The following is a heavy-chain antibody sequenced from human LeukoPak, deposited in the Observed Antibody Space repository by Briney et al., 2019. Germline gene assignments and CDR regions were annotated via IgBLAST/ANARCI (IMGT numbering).Heavy chain of an antibody. J-gene: IGHJ4*02. V-gene: IGHV3-30*02. CDR2: IRYDGSNK. D-gene: IGHD3-3*01. CDR1: GFTFSSYG. CDR3: AKDFVNYDPPSYYFDY. Sequence: PGGSLRLSCAASGFTFSSYGMHWVRQAPGKGLEWVAFIRYDGSNKYYADSVKGRFTISRDNSENTLYLQMNSLRAEDTAVYYCAKDFVNYDPPSYYFDYWGQGTLVTVSS.